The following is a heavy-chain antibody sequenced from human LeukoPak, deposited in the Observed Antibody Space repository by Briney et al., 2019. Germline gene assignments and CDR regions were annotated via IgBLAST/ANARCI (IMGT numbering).Heavy chain of an antibody. CDR1: GGSISNTNW. Sequence: HSGTLSLTCGVSGGSISNTNWWTWVRQPPGKGLEWIGALNLHSIPYYPPSPNSRVAISVHKSDNHNSLNLTPFTPADTAVYYCAREDGPYRPLSYSGQGTPVT. J-gene: IGHJ4*02. D-gene: IGHD2/OR15-2a*01. V-gene: IGHV4-4*02. CDR2: LNLHSIP. CDR3: AREDGPYRPLSY.